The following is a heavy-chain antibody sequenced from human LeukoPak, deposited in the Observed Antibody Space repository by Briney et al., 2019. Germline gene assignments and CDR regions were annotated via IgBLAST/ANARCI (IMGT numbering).Heavy chain of an antibody. V-gene: IGHV3-30*02. CDR1: GFTFSSYG. CDR3: AANLRSGWFYFDY. CDR2: IWYDGSNK. Sequence: GGSLRLSCAASGFTFSSYGMHWVRQAPGKGLEWVAVIWYDGSNKYYADSVKGRFTISRDNSKNTLYLQMNSLRAEDTAVYYCAANLRSGWFYFDYWGQGSLVTVSS. J-gene: IGHJ4*02. D-gene: IGHD6-19*01.